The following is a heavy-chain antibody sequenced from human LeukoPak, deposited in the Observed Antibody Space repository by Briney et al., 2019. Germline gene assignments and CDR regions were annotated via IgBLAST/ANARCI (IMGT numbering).Heavy chain of an antibody. V-gene: IGHV4-30-4*01. Sequence: SETLSLTCTVSGGSISSGDYSWSWIRQPPGKGLEWIGYIYYSGSTYYNPSLKSRVTISVDTSKNQFSLKLSSVTAADTAVYYCARVKFWSGYYPVFDYWGQGTLVTVSS. CDR2: IYYSGST. D-gene: IGHD3-3*01. J-gene: IGHJ4*02. CDR3: ARVKFWSGYYPVFDY. CDR1: GGSISSGDYS.